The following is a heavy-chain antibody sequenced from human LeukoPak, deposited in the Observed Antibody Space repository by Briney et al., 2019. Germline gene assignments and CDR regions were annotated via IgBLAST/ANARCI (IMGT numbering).Heavy chain of an antibody. CDR2: ISYDGSNK. CDR3: ARSSKQLALREHPDY. Sequence: QSGGSLRLSCAASGFTFSSYAMHWVRQAPGKGLEWVAVISYDGSNKYYADSVKGRFTISRDNSKNTLYLQMNSLRAEDTAVYYCARSSKQLALREHPDYWGQGTLVTVSS. CDR1: GFTFSSYA. V-gene: IGHV3-30-3*01. J-gene: IGHJ4*02. D-gene: IGHD6-6*01.